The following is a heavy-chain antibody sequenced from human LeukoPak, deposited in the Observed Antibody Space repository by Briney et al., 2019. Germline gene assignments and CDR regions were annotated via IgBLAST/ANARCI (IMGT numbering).Heavy chain of an antibody. CDR1: GYTFTGYY. CDR3: ARSYYYDSSGYYVAGWPYYFDY. Sequence: ASVKVSCKASGYTFTGYYMHWVRQAPGQGLEWMGWINPNSGGTNYAQKFQGWVTMTRDTSISTAYMELSRLRSDDTAVYYCARSYYYDSSGYYVAGWPYYFDYWGQGTLVTVSS. CDR2: INPNSGGT. V-gene: IGHV1-2*04. J-gene: IGHJ4*02. D-gene: IGHD3-22*01.